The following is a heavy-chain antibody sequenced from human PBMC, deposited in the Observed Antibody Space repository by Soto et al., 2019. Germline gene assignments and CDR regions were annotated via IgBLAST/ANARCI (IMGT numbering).Heavy chain of an antibody. V-gene: IGHV3-23*01. D-gene: IGHD3-10*01. CDR1: GFTFSNYA. CDR3: AKDRGFGVASDTHDS. CDR2: ISGSGDT. J-gene: IGHJ4*02. Sequence: EIHLLESGGGLVQPGGSLRLSCAASGFTFSNYAMTCVRQAPGKGLEWVAGISGSGDTYYADSVKGRFTISRDNSKNTVYLQMNSLRAEDTAIYFCAKDRGFGVASDTHDSWGQGTLVTVSS.